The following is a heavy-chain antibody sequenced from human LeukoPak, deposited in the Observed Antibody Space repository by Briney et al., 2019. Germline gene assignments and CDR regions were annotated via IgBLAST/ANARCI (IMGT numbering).Heavy chain of an antibody. D-gene: IGHD2-2*01. CDR3: ARTDCSSTSCKKLGFDP. Sequence: SQTLSLTCTVSGGSISSGGYYWSWIRQHPGKALEWIGYIYYSGSTYYNPSLKSRVTISVDTSKNQFSLKLSSVTAADTAVYYCARTDCSSTSCKKLGFDPWGQGTLVTVSS. CDR1: GGSISSGGYY. J-gene: IGHJ5*02. CDR2: IYYSGST. V-gene: IGHV4-31*03.